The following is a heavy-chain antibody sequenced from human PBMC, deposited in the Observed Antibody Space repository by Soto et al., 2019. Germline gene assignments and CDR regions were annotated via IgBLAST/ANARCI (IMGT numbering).Heavy chain of an antibody. CDR3: TRDLSSSWNGDYYYGMDV. J-gene: IGHJ6*02. D-gene: IGHD6-13*01. CDR1: GFTFGDYA. Sequence: EVQLAESGGGLVQPGRSLRLSCTASGFTFGDYAMSWVRQAPGKGLEWVGFIRSKAYGGTTEYAASVKGRFTISRDDSKSIAYLQMNSLKTEDTAVYYCTRDLSSSWNGDYYYGMDVWGQGTTVTVSS. CDR2: IRSKAYGGTT. V-gene: IGHV3-49*04.